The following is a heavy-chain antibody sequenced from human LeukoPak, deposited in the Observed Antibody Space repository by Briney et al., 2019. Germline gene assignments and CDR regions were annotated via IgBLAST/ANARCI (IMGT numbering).Heavy chain of an antibody. D-gene: IGHD2-2*01. CDR2: INSDGSST. CDR1: GFTFSSYA. CDR3: ARDHIVVVPAAMLEEVADPYYYYMDV. J-gene: IGHJ6*03. Sequence: PGGSLRLSCAASGFTFSSYAMSWVRQAPGKGLVWVSRINSDGSSTSYADSVKGRFTISGDNAKNTLCLQMNSLRAEDTAVYYCARDHIVVVPAAMLEEVADPYYYYMDVWGKGTTVTVSS. V-gene: IGHV3-74*01.